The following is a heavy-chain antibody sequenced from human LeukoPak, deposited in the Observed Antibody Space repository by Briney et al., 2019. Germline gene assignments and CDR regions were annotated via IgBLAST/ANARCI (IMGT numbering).Heavy chain of an antibody. CDR3: ARGDAVGLGWFDP. D-gene: IGHD7-27*01. Sequence: SQTLSLTCAVSGGSISSGGYSWSWLRQPPGKGLEWIVYIYHSGSTYYNPSLKSRVTISVDRSKNQFSLKLSSVTAADTAVYYCARGDAVGLGWFDPWGQGTLVTVSS. J-gene: IGHJ5*02. V-gene: IGHV4-30-2*01. CDR1: GGSISSGGYS. CDR2: IYHSGST.